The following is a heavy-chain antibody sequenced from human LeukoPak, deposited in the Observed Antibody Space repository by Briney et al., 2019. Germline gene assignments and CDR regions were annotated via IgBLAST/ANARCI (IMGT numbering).Heavy chain of an antibody. CDR2: IYPGDSDT. V-gene: IGHV5-51*01. CDR3: ARPARDYYFYMDV. J-gene: IGHJ6*03. Sequence: GESLKISCKGSGYSFTSYWIGWVRQMPGKGLEWMGTIYPGDSDTRYSPSFQGQVTISADKSISTAYLQWNSLKASDTAMYYCARPARDYYFYMDVWGKGTTVTVSS. CDR1: GYSFTSYW.